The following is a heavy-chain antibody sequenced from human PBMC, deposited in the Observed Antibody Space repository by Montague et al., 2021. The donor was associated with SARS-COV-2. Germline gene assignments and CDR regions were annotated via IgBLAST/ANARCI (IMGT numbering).Heavy chain of an antibody. CDR2: ITGSGSSI. J-gene: IGHJ5*02. V-gene: IGHV3-48*03. CDR3: ARVDANWVWSGYTNWFDP. D-gene: IGHD3-3*01. Sequence: SLRLSCAASGFTFSRYEMSWVRQAPGKGLEWVSYITGSGSSIHXXXSXXXRFXISRDNAKNSLYLQMNSLRAEDTAVYYCARVDANWVWSGYTNWFDPWGQGTQVTVSS. CDR1: GFTFSRYE.